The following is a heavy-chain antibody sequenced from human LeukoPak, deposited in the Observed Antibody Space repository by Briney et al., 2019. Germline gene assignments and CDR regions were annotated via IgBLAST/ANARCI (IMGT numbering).Heavy chain of an antibody. CDR3: ARRAGAYSHPYDY. CDR1: GFTFSSYA. V-gene: IGHV3-23*01. J-gene: IGHJ4*02. CDR2: ISGSGITT. D-gene: IGHD4/OR15-4a*01. Sequence: GGSLRLSCAASGFTFSSYAMNWVRQAPGKGLEWVSFISGSGITTYYADSVKGRFTISRDNSKNTLYLQMNSLRAEDTAVYYCARRAGAYSHPYDYWGQGTLVTVSS.